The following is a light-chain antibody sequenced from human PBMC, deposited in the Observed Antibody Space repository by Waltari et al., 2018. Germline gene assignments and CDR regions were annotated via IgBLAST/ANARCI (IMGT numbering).Light chain of an antibody. CDR2: GST. CDR1: GSNIGAGYD. V-gene: IGLV1-40*01. Sequence: QSVLTQPPSVSGAPGPRVTISCTGRGSNIGAGYDVHWYHQVPRTAPKLLIYGSTSRPLGVPDRLFGSTSGTSASLTITGLQAEDEGDYYCQSYDTSLTVVFGGGTKLTVL. CDR3: QSYDTSLTVV. J-gene: IGLJ3*02.